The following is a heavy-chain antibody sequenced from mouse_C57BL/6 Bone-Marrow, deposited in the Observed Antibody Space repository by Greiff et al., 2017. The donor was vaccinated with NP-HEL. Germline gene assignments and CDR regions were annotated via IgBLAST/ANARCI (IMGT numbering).Heavy chain of an antibody. CDR3: ARHGWDYDSSYGFAY. CDR1: GYTFTEYT. J-gene: IGHJ3*01. Sequence: QVQLQQSGAELVKPGASVKLSCKSSGYTFTEYTIHWVKQRSGQGLEWIGKFYPGSGSIKYNEKFKDKATLTADKSSSTAYMELSRVASEDSAVYCCARHGWDYDSSYGFAYWGKATMVTVAA. D-gene: IGHD1-1*01. V-gene: IGHV1-62-2*01. CDR2: FYPGSGSI.